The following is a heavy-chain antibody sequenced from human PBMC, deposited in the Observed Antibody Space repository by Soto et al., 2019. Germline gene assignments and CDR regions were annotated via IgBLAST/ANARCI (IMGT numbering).Heavy chain of an antibody. CDR2: ISGSGTYT. J-gene: IGHJ4*02. Sequence: EAQLLESGGGLVQPGGSLRLSCAASGFTFSSYAMSWVRQAPGKGLEWVSVISGSGTYTYYADSVKGRFTISRANSKNTLYLQMNSLRAEDTALYYCAKGGGTWVPRPEYYFDGWGQGTLVTVSS. V-gene: IGHV3-23*01. CDR3: AKGGGTWVPRPEYYFDG. CDR1: GFTFSSYA. D-gene: IGHD2-15*01.